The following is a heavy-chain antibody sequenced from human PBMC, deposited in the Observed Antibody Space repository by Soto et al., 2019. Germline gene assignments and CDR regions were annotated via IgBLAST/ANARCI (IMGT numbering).Heavy chain of an antibody. V-gene: IGHV1-69*13. J-gene: IGHJ4*02. CDR2: IIPIFGTA. CDR1: GGTFSSYA. CDR3: AREFRSGSYNDY. Sequence: GASVKVSCKASGGTFSSYAISWVRQAPGQGLEWMGGIIPIFGTANYTQKFQGRVTITADESTSTAYMELSSLRSEDTAVYYCAREFRSGSYNDYWGQGTLVTVSS. D-gene: IGHD1-26*01.